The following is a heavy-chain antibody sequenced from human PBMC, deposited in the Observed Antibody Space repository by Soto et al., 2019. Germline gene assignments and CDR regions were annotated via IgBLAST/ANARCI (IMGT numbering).Heavy chain of an antibody. CDR1: GGTFSSYT. V-gene: IGHV1-69*13. J-gene: IGHJ4*02. D-gene: IGHD2-21*01. CDR3: AREGDGDFRTTCDY. Sequence: GASVKVSCKASGGTFSSYTISWVRQAPGQGLEWMGGIIPLFGTANYAQKFQGRVTITADESTNTAYMQLSSLRSEDTAVYYCAREGDGDFRTTCDYWCQGTRVTVSS. CDR2: IIPLFGTA.